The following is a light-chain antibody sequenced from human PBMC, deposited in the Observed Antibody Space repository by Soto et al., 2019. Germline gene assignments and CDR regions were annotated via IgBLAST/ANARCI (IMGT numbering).Light chain of an antibody. J-gene: IGLJ1*01. CDR1: SSDVGACDY. V-gene: IGLV2-14*03. Sequence: QSALTQPASVSGSPGQSITISCTGTSSDVGACDYVSWYQQHPGKAPKLLIYDVTTRPSGVSNRFSGSKSGNTASLTISGLETDDEAEYYCSSFTSTLTLVFGTGTKVTV. CDR2: DVT. CDR3: SSFTSTLTLV.